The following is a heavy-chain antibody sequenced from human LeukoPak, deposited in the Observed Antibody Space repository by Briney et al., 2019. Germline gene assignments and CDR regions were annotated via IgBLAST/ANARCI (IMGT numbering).Heavy chain of an antibody. J-gene: IGHJ4*02. CDR2: ISSSGSTT. Sequence: GGSLRLSCAASGLTFSDYYMSWIRQAPGKGLEWVSYISSSGSTTHYADSVKGRFTISRDNAKNSLYLQMNNLRVEDTAMYYCAGGTGFIIKDWGQGTLVTVSS. D-gene: IGHD3-9*01. CDR3: AGGTGFIIKD. V-gene: IGHV3-11*01. CDR1: GLTFSDYY.